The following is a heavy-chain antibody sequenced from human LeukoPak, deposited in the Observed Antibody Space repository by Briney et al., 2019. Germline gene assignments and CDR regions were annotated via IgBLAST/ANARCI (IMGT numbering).Heavy chain of an antibody. D-gene: IGHD3-10*01. J-gene: IGHJ5*02. CDR3: GRGTQTYYYGSHWFDP. Sequence: PSETLSLTCTVSGGSISSYYWSWIRQPPGKGLEWIGYIYYSGSTNYNPSLKSRVTISVDTSKNQFSLKLRSVTAADTAVYYCGRGTQTYYYGSHWFDPWGQGTLVTVSS. CDR2: IYYSGST. V-gene: IGHV4-59*01. CDR1: GGSISSYY.